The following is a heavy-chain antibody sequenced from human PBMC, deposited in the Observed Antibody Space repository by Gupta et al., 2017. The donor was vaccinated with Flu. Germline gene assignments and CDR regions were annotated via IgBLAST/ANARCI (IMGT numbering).Heavy chain of an antibody. V-gene: IGHV3-23*01. J-gene: IGHJ5*02. CDR1: GFTFSSYA. D-gene: IGHD6-13*01. CDR2: ISGSGGST. Sequence: EVQLLESGGGLVQPGGSLRLSCAASGFTFSSYAMSWVRQAPGKGLEWVSAISGSGGSTYYADSVKGRFTISRDNSKNTLYLQMNSLRAEDTAVYYCAKPDPAAGAQMNWFDPWGQGTLVTVSS. CDR3: AKPDPAAGAQMNWFDP.